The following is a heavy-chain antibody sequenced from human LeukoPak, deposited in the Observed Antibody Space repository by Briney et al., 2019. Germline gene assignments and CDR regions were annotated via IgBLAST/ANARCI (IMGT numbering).Heavy chain of an antibody. CDR3: ARDRGQWLVSEYYGMDV. Sequence: GGSLRLSCAASEFTFSSYWMSWVRQAPGKGLEWVANIKQDGSEKHYVDSVKGRFTISRDNAKNSLYLQMNSLRAEDTAVYYCARDRGQWLVSEYYGMDVWGQGTTVTVSS. CDR1: EFTFSSYW. CDR2: IKQDGSEK. J-gene: IGHJ6*02. V-gene: IGHV3-7*01. D-gene: IGHD6-19*01.